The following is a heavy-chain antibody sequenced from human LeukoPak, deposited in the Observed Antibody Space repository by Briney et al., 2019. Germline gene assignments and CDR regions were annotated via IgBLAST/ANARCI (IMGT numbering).Heavy chain of an antibody. V-gene: IGHV3-48*01. CDR1: AFIVSDNY. Sequence: PGGSLRLSCAASAFIVSDNYMSWVRQAPGKGLEWVSYISSSSSIIYYADSVKDRFTISRDNAKNSLYLQMNSLRAEDTAVYYCARDDAFDIWGQGTMVTVSS. CDR3: ARDDAFDI. CDR2: ISSSSSII. J-gene: IGHJ3*02.